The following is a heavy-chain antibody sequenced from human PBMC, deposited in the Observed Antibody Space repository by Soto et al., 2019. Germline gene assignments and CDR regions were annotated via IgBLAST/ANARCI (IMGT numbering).Heavy chain of an antibody. CDR2: SRNKANSYTT. CDR1: GFTFSDHY. J-gene: IGHJ4*02. V-gene: IGHV3-72*01. D-gene: IGHD3-3*01. Sequence: EVQLVESGGGLVQPGGSLRLSCAASGFTFSDHYMDWVRQAPGKGLEWVGRSRNKANSYTTEYAASVKGRFTISRDDSNISLYLQMNSLKTEDTAVYFFARVAALDYYFDYWGQGTLVTVSS. CDR3: ARVAALDYYFDY.